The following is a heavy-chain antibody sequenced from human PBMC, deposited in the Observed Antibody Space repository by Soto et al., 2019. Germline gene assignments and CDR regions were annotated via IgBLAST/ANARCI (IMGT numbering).Heavy chain of an antibody. CDR1: GYTFTSYA. CDR3: ARPSSSRTYYYHGMDV. CDR2: INAGNGNT. Sequence: ASVKVSCKASGYTFTSYAMHWVRQAPGQRLEWMGWINAGNGNTKYSQKFQGRVTITRDTSASTAYMELSSLRSEDTAVCYCARPSSSRTYYYHGMDVWGQGTTVTVSS. V-gene: IGHV1-3*01. J-gene: IGHJ6*02. D-gene: IGHD6-6*01.